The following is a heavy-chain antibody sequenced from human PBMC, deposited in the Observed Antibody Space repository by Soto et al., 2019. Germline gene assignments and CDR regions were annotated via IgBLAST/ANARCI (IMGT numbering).Heavy chain of an antibody. V-gene: IGHV1-18*01. CDR1: GYSFRNYG. D-gene: IGHD2-2*02. Sequence: QAQLVQSGAEVKQPGASVKVSCKASGYSFRNYGFIWVRQAPGQGLEWMGWISGLNGDTNYAWSLQGRATMMTDTSTATVYMELRNLRSDDTAVYYCARAESYTTSWYAMDVWGQGTAVTV. J-gene: IGHJ6*02. CDR3: ARAESYTTSWYAMDV. CDR2: ISGLNGDT.